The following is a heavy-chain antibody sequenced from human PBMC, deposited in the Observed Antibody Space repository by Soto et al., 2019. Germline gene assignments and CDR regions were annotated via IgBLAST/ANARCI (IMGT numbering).Heavy chain of an antibody. CDR1: GYTFTSYA. CDR2: INAGNGNT. CDR3: ARDRDYYKADY. V-gene: IGHV1-3*01. D-gene: IGHD3-10*01. J-gene: IGHJ4*01. Sequence: ASVKVPCKASGYTFTSYAMHWVRQAPGQRLEWMGWINAGNGNTKYSQKFQGRVTITRDNVQNSLFLQMDSLRVEDTAVYYCARDRDYYKADYWGQGTLVTVSS.